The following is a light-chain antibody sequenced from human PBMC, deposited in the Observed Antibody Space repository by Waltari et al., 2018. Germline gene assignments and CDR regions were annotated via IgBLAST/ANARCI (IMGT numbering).Light chain of an antibody. CDR1: QSVSTS. J-gene: IGKJ4*01. Sequence: EIVLTQSPATLSLSPGEKATLSCRASQSVSTSLTWYQQKPGQAPRLLIYGASTRATGIPVRFSGRGSGTDFTLTISSLEPEDFAVYYCQQRSTWPRLTFGGGTKVEIK. CDR3: QQRSTWPRLT. CDR2: GAS. V-gene: IGKV3-11*01.